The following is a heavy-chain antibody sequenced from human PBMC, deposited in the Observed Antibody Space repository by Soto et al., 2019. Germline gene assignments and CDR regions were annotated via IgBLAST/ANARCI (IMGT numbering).Heavy chain of an antibody. D-gene: IGHD1-26*01. Sequence: SLRLSCVVSGFTFSGNSMSWVRQAPGKGLEWLSYISSSGTTIYYADSVKGRFTISRDNAKNTLYLQMNSLRDEDTAVYYCASLSVPRNNCFDAWGQGTLVNVSS. V-gene: IGHV3-48*02. CDR3: ASLSVPRNNCFDA. CDR1: GFTFSGNS. CDR2: ISSSGTTI. J-gene: IGHJ5*02.